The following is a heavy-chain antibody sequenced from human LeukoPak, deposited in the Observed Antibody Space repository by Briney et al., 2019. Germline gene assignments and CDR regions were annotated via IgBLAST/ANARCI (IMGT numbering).Heavy chain of an antibody. CDR3: ARDGSWDFSYLSGFDY. J-gene: IGHJ4*02. V-gene: IGHV3-11*04. CDR1: GFTFSDYY. CDR2: ISSSGSTI. Sequence: PGGSLRLSCAASGFTFSDYYMSWIRQAPGKGLEGVSYISSSGSTIYYADSVKGRFTISRDNAKNSLYLQMNSLRAEDTAVYYCARDGSWDFSYLSGFDYWGQGTLVTVSS. D-gene: IGHD2/OR15-2a*01.